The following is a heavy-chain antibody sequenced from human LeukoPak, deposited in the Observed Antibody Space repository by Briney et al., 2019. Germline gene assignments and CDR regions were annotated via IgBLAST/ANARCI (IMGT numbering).Heavy chain of an antibody. CDR3: ARDKASMVRGVIITSGNYYYMDV. Sequence: ASVKVSCKASGYTFTSYYMHWVRQAPGQGLEWMEIINPSGGSTSYAQKFQGRVTMTRDTSTSTVYMELSSLRSEDTAVYYCARDKASMVRGVIITSGNYYYMDVWGKGTTVTVSS. CDR1: GYTFTSYY. CDR2: INPSGGST. D-gene: IGHD3-10*01. V-gene: IGHV1-46*01. J-gene: IGHJ6*03.